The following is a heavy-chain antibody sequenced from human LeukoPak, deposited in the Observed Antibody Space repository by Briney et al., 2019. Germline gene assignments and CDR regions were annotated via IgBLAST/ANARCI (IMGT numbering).Heavy chain of an antibody. CDR1: GFTFSNAW. J-gene: IGHJ5*02. Sequence: KPGGSLRLSCGASGFTFSNAWMSWVRQAPGKGLEWTGEINHSGSTNYNPSLKSRVTISVDTSKNQFSLKLSSVTAADTAVYYCARGGIYCSSTSCRNWFDPWGQGTLVTVSS. CDR2: INHSGST. CDR3: ARGGIYCSSTSCRNWFDP. D-gene: IGHD2-2*01. V-gene: IGHV4-34*01.